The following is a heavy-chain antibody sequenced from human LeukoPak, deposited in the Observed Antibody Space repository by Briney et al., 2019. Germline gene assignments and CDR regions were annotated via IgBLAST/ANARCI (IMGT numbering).Heavy chain of an antibody. D-gene: IGHD3/OR15-3a*01. V-gene: IGHV4-38-2*01. CDR2: IYHSGST. J-gene: IGHJ4*02. Sequence: SETLSLTCAVSGYSISSGYYWGWIRQPPGKGLEWIGSIYHSGSTYYNPSLKSRVTISVDTSKNQFSLKLSSVTAADTAVYYCARGHRTGHFDYWGQGTLVTVSS. CDR1: GYSISSGYY. CDR3: ARGHRTGHFDY.